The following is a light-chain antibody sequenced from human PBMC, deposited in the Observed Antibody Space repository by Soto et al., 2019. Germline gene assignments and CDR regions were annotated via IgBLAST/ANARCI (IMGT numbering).Light chain of an antibody. V-gene: IGKV1-5*03. CDR1: QSISTS. Sequence: DTQMTQSPSTLSASVGDRVTITCRASQSISTSMAWYQQRPGTAPKLLIYKTSTLESGVPSRFSGSGSGTEFTLTISSLQRDDFATYYCQQYNTYSPTFGQGTKVEVK. J-gene: IGKJ1*01. CDR3: QQYNTYSPT. CDR2: KTS.